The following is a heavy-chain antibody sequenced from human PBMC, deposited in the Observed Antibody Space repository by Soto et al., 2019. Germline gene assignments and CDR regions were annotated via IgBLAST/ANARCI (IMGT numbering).Heavy chain of an antibody. CDR2: ISSSSSYI. J-gene: IGHJ6*02. CDR1: GFTFSSYS. CDR3: AGGNSCSGGSVCDYYYGMDV. D-gene: IGHD2-15*01. Sequence: EVQLVESGGGLVKPGGSLRLSCAASGFTFSSYSMNWVRQAPGKGLEWVSAISSSSSYIYYADSVKGRFTISRDNAKNAMYLKMNSLRAEGPAVYYCAGGNSCSGGSVCDYYYGMDVWGQGTTVTVSS. V-gene: IGHV3-21*01.